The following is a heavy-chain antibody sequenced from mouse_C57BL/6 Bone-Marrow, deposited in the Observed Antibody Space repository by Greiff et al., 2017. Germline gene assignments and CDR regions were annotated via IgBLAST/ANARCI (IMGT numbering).Heavy chain of an antibody. CDR3: ASGDDGYYGFAY. J-gene: IGHJ3*01. CDR2: ISSGSSTI. V-gene: IGHV5-17*01. CDR1: GFTFSDYG. Sequence: EVMLVESGGGLVKPGGSLKLSCAASGFTFSDYGMHWVRQAPEKGLEWVAYISSGSSTIYYADTVKGRFTISRDNAKNTLFLQMTSLRSEDTAMYYCASGDDGYYGFAYWGQGTLVTVSA. D-gene: IGHD2-3*01.